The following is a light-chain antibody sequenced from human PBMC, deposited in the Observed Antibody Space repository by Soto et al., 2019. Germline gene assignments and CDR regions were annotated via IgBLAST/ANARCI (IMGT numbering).Light chain of an antibody. CDR1: SGDIGTYNL. J-gene: IGLJ1*01. Sequence: QSVLTQPASVSGSPGQAIAISCTGTSGDIGTYNLVSWYQQHPGKAPKLMISEVNKRPSGVSDRFSGSKSGDTASLTISGLRTEDEAAYYCCSFAGSGTGVFGTGTKVTVL. CDR3: CSFAGSGTGV. V-gene: IGLV2-23*02. CDR2: EVN.